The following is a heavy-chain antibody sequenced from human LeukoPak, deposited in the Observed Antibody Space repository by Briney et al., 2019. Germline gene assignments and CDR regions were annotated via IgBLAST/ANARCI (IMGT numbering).Heavy chain of an antibody. CDR1: GFTFGDYA. J-gene: IGHJ4*02. V-gene: IGHV3-49*04. D-gene: IGHD3-22*01. CDR2: IRSKAHGGTT. Sequence: GGSLRLSCTASGFTFGDYAMSWVRQAPGKGLEWVGFIRSKAHGGTTEYAASVKGRFTISRDDSKSIAYLQMNSLKTEDTAVYYCTSWYYDSSAHWGQGTLVTVSS. CDR3: TSWYYDSSAH.